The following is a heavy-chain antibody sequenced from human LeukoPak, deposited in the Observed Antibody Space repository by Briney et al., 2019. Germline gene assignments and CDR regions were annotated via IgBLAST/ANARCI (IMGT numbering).Heavy chain of an antibody. D-gene: IGHD6-19*01. Sequence: PSETLSLTCTVSGGSISSSSYYWSWIRQPPGKGLEWIGYIYYSGSTYYNPSLKSRVTISVDTSKNQFSLKLSSVTAADTAVYYCARAASGWYVVWGQGTLVTVSS. CDR2: IYYSGST. CDR1: GGSISSSSYY. CDR3: ARAASGWYVV. J-gene: IGHJ4*02. V-gene: IGHV4-30-4*01.